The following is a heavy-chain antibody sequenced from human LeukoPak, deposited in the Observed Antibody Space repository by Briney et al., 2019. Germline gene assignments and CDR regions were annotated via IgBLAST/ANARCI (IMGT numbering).Heavy chain of an antibody. CDR3: ARGRRPAVAGSFDP. V-gene: IGHV1-46*01. CDR2: INPSDIST. Sequence: ASVKVSCKASGYTFTNYYIHWVRQAPGQGLEWMGIINPSDISTSYAQKFQGRVSMTRDMSTSTVYMELSSLRSEDTAVYYCARGRRPAVAGSFDPWGQGTLVTVSS. CDR1: GYTFTNYY. D-gene: IGHD6-19*01. J-gene: IGHJ5*02.